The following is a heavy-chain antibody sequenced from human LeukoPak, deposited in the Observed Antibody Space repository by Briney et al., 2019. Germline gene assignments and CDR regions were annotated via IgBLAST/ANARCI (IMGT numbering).Heavy chain of an antibody. J-gene: IGHJ4*02. CDR3: ARVGSGCFDY. D-gene: IGHD1-26*01. Sequence: PSETLSLTCTISGGSISTYYWTWIRQPPGKGREWIAYIYYSGSGNYNPSLKSRVTLSVDTSKNQFSLKLSSVTAADTAVYYCARVGSGCFDYWGQGTLVAVSS. V-gene: IGHV4-59*01. CDR1: GGSISTYY. CDR2: IYYSGSG.